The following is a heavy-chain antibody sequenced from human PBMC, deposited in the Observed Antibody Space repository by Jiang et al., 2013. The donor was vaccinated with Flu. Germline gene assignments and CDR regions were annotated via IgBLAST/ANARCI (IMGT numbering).Heavy chain of an antibody. CDR3: ARHVAVTTWFDP. Sequence: TVSGGSISSSSYYWGWIRQPPGKGLEWIGSMYYSGSTYYNPSLKSRVTISVDTSKNQFSLKLSSVTAADTAVYYCARHVAVTTWFDPWGQGTLVTVSS. V-gene: IGHV4-39*01. J-gene: IGHJ5*02. CDR2: MYYSGST. CDR1: GGSISSSSYY. D-gene: IGHD4-17*01.